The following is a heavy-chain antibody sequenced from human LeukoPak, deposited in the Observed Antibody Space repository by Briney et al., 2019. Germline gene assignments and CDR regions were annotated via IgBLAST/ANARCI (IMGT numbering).Heavy chain of an antibody. D-gene: IGHD5-24*01. CDR3: AKREGYSIFDY. V-gene: IGHV3-7*03. J-gene: IGHJ4*02. Sequence: GVSLRLSCAASGFTFSNYWMSWVRQAPGKGLEWVANMKQDGSEIYYADSVKGRFTIARDNAKNSLYLQMNNLRAEDTAVYYCAKREGYSIFDYWGQGTLVTVSS. CDR1: GFTFSNYW. CDR2: MKQDGSEI.